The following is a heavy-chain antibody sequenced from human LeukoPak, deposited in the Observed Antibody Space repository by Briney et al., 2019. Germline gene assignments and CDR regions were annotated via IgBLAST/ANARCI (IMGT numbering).Heavy chain of an antibody. D-gene: IGHD1-26*01. CDR1: GFTFGDYA. Sequence: PGRSLRLSCAASGFTFGDYAMGWVRQAPGKGLEWVSLIRRKAYGGTPEYAASVKDRFTISRDDSKSITYLQMSSLKTEDTAVYYCTRVAITLVGSYDHYFDYWGQGTLVTVSS. CDR2: IRRKAYGGTP. CDR3: TRVAITLVGSYDHYFDY. V-gene: IGHV3-49*04. J-gene: IGHJ4*02.